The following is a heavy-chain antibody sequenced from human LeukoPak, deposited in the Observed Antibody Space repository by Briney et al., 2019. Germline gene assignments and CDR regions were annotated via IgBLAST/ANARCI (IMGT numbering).Heavy chain of an antibody. V-gene: IGHV3-11*04. CDR2: ISSSGSTI. D-gene: IGHD2-2*01. CDR3: ARDYPHCSSTSCHDAFDI. J-gene: IGHJ3*02. Sequence: PGGSLRLSCAASGFTFSDYYMSWIRQAPGKGLEWVSYISSSGSTIYYADSVKGRFTISRDNAKNSLCLQMNSLRAEDTAVYYCARDYPHCSSTSCHDAFDIWGQGTMVTVSS. CDR1: GFTFSDYY.